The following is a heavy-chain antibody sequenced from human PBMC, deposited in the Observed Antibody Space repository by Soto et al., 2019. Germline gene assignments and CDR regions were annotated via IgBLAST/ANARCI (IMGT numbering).Heavy chain of an antibody. CDR2: INHSGST. CDR3: ARGLFSENYYSGGWYYFDY. CDR1: GGSFSGYS. V-gene: IGHV4-34*01. D-gene: IGHD1-26*01. J-gene: IGHJ4*02. Sequence: QVQLQQWGAGLLKPSETLSLTCAVYGGSFSGYSWTWIRQSPGKGLEWIGQINHSGSTTYNPSLKSQVTISLATSNNQFSLELSSVTAADTAVYYCARGLFSENYYSGGWYYFDYWGQGTLVTVSS.